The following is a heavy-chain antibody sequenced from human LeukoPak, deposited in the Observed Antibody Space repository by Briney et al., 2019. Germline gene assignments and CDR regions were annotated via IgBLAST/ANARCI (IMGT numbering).Heavy chain of an antibody. CDR3: ARDRRYCSSTSCDAFDI. D-gene: IGHD2-2*01. CDR2: IKQDGSEK. V-gene: IGHV3-7*01. CDR1: GFTFSSYA. J-gene: IGHJ3*02. Sequence: PGGSLRLSCAASGFTFSSYAMSWVRQAPGKGLEWVANIKQDGSEKYYVDSVKGRFTISRDNAKNSLYLQMNSLRAEDTAVYYCARDRRYCSSTSCDAFDIWGQGTMVTVSS.